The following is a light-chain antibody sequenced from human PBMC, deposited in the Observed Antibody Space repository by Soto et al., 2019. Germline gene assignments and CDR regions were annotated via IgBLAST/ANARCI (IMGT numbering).Light chain of an antibody. J-gene: IGKJ5*01. CDR3: QQRNVWPPIT. CDR2: DAS. CDR1: QSVSSSY. Sequence: EIVMTQSPATLSVSPGERATLSCGASQSVSSSYLAWYQQKPGLAPRLLIYDASSRATGIPDRFSGSGSGTDFTLTINSLEPEDFAVYYCQQRNVWPPITFGQGTRLEIK. V-gene: IGKV3D-20*02.